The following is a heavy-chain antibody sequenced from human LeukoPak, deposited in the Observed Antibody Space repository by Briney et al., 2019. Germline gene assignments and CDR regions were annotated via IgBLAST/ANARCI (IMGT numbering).Heavy chain of an antibody. D-gene: IGHD2-15*01. Sequence: PSETLSLTCSVSGVSISETTYYWGWIRQPPGKGLEWIGSIFYSGSTYYNPSLKSRVTISVDTSNNQFSLKLSSVTAADTAVYYCGAHYCSAGSCYYDPWGQGTLVTVSS. CDR2: IFYSGST. V-gene: IGHV4-39*01. CDR1: GVSISETTYY. CDR3: GAHYCSAGSCYYDP. J-gene: IGHJ5*02.